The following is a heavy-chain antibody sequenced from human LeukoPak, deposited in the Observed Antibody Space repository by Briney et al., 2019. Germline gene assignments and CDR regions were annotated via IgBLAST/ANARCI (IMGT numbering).Heavy chain of an antibody. CDR3: ARESQGYGSSYYYYYYMDV. J-gene: IGHJ6*03. Sequence: SETLSLTCTVSGGSISSYYWSWIRQPPGKGLEWIGYIYYSGSTNYNPSLKSRVTISVDTSKNQFSLKLSSVTAADTAVYYCARESQGYGSSYYYYYYMDVWGKGTTVTVSS. D-gene: IGHD5-18*01. CDR2: IYYSGST. V-gene: IGHV4-59*12. CDR1: GGSISSYY.